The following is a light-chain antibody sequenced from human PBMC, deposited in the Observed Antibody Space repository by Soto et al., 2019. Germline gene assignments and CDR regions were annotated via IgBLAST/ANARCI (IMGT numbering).Light chain of an antibody. CDR1: QDISNY. V-gene: IGKV1-39*01. CDR3: QQSFSSSSIT. Sequence: DIQMTQSPCSLSASVGDRVTITCQSSQDISNYLNWYQQKPGKAPKLLIYDASSLESGVPSRFSGSGSGTEFTLTISSVQPEDLATYYCQQSFSSSSITFGQGTRLEIK. J-gene: IGKJ5*01. CDR2: DAS.